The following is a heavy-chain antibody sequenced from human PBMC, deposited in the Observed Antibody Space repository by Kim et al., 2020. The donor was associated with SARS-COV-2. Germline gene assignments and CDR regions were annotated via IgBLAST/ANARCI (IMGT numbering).Heavy chain of an antibody. CDR3: ASGQPLDY. Sequence: SETLSLTCSVSGGSIRSGGQFWTWIRQHPAKGLEWIGYISYSGNSHYSPSLRSRVSISLQTSENQFSLELTSVTAAATAVYYCASGQPLDYWGQGILVTV. J-gene: IGHJ4*02. CDR2: ISYSGNS. V-gene: IGHV4-31*03. D-gene: IGHD2-2*01. CDR1: GGSIRSGGQF.